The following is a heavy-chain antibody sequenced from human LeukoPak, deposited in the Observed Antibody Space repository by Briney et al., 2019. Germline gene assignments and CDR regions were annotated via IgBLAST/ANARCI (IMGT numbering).Heavy chain of an antibody. J-gene: IGHJ3*02. CDR1: GFTVTTNY. Sequence: GGSLRLSCAASGFTVTTNYMSWVRQAPGKGLEWVSVIYSGGSSYYADSVQGRFTISRDNSKNTPYLQMHSLRAEDTAVYYCARHSTMASGPFDIWGQGTMVTVSS. V-gene: IGHV3-53*01. D-gene: IGHD5-24*01. CDR3: ARHSTMASGPFDI. CDR2: IYSGGSS.